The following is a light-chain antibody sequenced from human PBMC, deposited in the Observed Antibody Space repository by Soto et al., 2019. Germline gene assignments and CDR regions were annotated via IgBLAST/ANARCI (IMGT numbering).Light chain of an antibody. CDR3: SSYTSTNTLI. CDR1: SSDVGDYNY. Sequence: QSALTQPASVSGSPGQSITISCTGTSSDVGDYNYVSWYQQHPGKAPELLIYGVSNRPSGISSHFSGSKSGNTASLTISGLQAEDEADYYCSSYTSTNTLIFGGGTKVTVL. J-gene: IGLJ2*01. CDR2: GVS. V-gene: IGLV2-14*01.